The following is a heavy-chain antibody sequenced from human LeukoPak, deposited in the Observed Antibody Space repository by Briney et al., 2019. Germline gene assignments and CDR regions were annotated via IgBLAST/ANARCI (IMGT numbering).Heavy chain of an antibody. CDR3: AKHQGSRYYYYMDV. Sequence: GGSLRLSCAASGFTFSSYGMSWVRQAPGKGLEWVSAISGSGGSTYYADSVKGRFTISRDNSKNTLYLQMNSLRAEDTAVYYCAKHQGSRYYYYMDVWGKGTTVTISS. J-gene: IGHJ6*03. CDR1: GFTFSSYG. D-gene: IGHD1-26*01. CDR2: ISGSGGST. V-gene: IGHV3-23*01.